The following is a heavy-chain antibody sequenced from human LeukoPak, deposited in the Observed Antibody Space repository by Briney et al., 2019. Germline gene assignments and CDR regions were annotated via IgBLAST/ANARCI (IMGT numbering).Heavy chain of an antibody. CDR2: INQSGSI. Sequence: PSETLSLTCAVYGGSFSGYYWSWIRQPPGKGLEWIGEINQSGSINYNPSLKSRVTIPVDTSKSQFSLKLSSVTAADTAVYYCANRKTEWGRGTPVTVSS. V-gene: IGHV4-34*01. J-gene: IGHJ4*02. CDR3: ANRKTE. CDR1: GGSFSGYY.